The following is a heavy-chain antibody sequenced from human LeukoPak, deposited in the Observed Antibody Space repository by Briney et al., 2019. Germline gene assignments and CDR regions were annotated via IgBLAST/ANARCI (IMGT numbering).Heavy chain of an antibody. CDR1: GFTFSSFG. J-gene: IGHJ4*02. Sequence: PGGTLRLSCAASGFTFSSFGMSWVRQAPGKGLEWVSAISGSGGSTYYADSVKGRFTISRDNSKNTLYLQMNSLRADDTAVYYCAKEWGVDHGLRYWGQGTLVTVSS. CDR3: AKEWGVDHGLRY. D-gene: IGHD1-14*01. CDR2: ISGSGGST. V-gene: IGHV3-23*01.